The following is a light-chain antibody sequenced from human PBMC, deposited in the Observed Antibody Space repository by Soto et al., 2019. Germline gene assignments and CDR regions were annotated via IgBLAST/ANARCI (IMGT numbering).Light chain of an antibody. CDR3: QQYYSYTLT. CDR2: GVF. J-gene: IGKJ4*01. Sequence: IHVTQAPSSLSASVRDRFTITCLTSQDIRNDLGWYQQKPGKAPKLVIYGVFNLQSGVPSRFSGSGFGTDFTLTISCLQYEDFATYYCQQYYSYTLTFGGGTKVDIK. V-gene: IGKV1-6*01. CDR1: QDIRND.